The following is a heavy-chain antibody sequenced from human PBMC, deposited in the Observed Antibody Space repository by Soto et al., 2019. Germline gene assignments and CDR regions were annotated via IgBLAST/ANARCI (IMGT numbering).Heavy chain of an antibody. D-gene: IGHD2-2*01. Sequence: GVSLRLSCAASGFTFSSYAMSWVRQSPGKGREWVSAISGSGGSTYYADSVKGRFTISRDNSKNTLYLQMNSLRAEDTAVYYCPKIQIPHYCRSPRCYGYNWFNTWGQGTLATVSS. CDR3: PKIQIPHYCRSPRCYGYNWFNT. CDR1: GFTFSSYA. CDR2: ISGSGGST. J-gene: IGHJ5*02. V-gene: IGHV3-23*01.